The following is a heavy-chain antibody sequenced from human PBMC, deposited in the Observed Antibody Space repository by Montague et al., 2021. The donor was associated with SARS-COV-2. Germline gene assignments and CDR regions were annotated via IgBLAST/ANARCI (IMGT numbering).Heavy chain of an antibody. D-gene: IGHD3-22*01. CDR2: IKEEGREK. J-gene: IGHJ4*01. CDR3: AREYVYNSSGSGAVRY. V-gene: IGHV3-7*01. Sequence: SLRLSWSASGFIFNTFWMTWVRQAPGKGLEWVANIKEEGREKYYADSVQCRFTISRDNAKTSLYLQMNSLGAEDTAIYYCAREYVYNSSGSGAVRYGGHGTRVTVSS. CDR1: GFIFNTFW.